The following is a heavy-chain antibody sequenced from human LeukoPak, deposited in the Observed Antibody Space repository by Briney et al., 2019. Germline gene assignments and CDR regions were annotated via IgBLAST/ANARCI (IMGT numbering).Heavy chain of an antibody. CDR1: GITFSSYG. CDR3: AKNGDRGAYCTGGTCYPYFYYYMDV. V-gene: IGHV3-23*01. CDR2: ISSTGGTT. D-gene: IGHD2-15*01. Sequence: GGALRLSCAASGITFSSYGMSWVRQAPGRGLEWVSSISSTGGTTYYADSVKGRFTISRDNSKNTLYLQMNSLRAEDTAIYYCAKNGDRGAYCTGGTCYPYFYYYMDVWGKGTTVTVSS. J-gene: IGHJ6*03.